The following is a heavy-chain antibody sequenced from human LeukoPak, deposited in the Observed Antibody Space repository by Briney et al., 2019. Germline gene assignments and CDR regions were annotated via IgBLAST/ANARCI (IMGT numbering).Heavy chain of an antibody. CDR3: ARSVVGYDNFDY. D-gene: IGHD5-18*01. CDR1: GGSVSSHY. CDR2: ISDSGST. V-gene: IGHV4-59*08. Sequence: SETLSFTCTVSGGSVSSHYWSWIRQPPGKGLQWIGYISDSGSTNYNPSLKSRVTISVDTSKNQFSLKLNSVTASDTAMYYCARSVVGYDNFDYWGQGTLVTVSS. J-gene: IGHJ4*02.